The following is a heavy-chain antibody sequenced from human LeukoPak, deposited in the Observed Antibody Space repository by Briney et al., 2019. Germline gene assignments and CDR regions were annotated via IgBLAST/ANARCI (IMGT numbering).Heavy chain of an antibody. CDR1: GFTFSSYE. J-gene: IGHJ3*02. Sequence: PGGSLRLSCAASGFTFSSYEMNWVRQAPGKGLEWVSYISSSGSTIYYADSVKGRFTISRDNAKNSLYLQMNSLRAEDTAVYYCARSIAARIRDAFDIWGQGTMVTVSS. D-gene: IGHD6-6*01. V-gene: IGHV3-48*03. CDR2: ISSSGSTI. CDR3: ARSIAARIRDAFDI.